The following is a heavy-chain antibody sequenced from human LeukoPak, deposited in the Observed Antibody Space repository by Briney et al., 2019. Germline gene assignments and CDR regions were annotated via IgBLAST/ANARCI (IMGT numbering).Heavy chain of an antibody. CDR3: ARIGSSSYIDY. V-gene: IGHV3-23*01. CDR2: ICSSGGCT. D-gene: IGHD1-26*01. J-gene: IGHJ4*02. CDR1: GFTFSSYA. Sequence: GGSLRLSCAASGFTFSSYAMSWVRQAPGKGLEWVSAICSSGGCTFYADSVKGRFTISRDNSKNTLFLQMNSLRAEDTAVYYYARIGSSSYIDYWGQGTLVTVSS.